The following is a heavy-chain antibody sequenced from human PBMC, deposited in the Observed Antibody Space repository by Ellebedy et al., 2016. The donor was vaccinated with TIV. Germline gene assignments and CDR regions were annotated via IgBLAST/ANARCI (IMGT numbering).Heavy chain of an antibody. CDR3: ARGPLGHSSNGYYYYYYGMDV. D-gene: IGHD6-13*01. CDR2: ISSSSSTI. Sequence: GGSLRLSXAASGFTFSSYSMNWVRQAPGKGLEWVSYISSSSSTIYYADSVKGRFTISRDNAKNSLYLQMNSLRDEDTAVYYCARGPLGHSSNGYYYYYYGMDVWGQGTTVTVSS. V-gene: IGHV3-48*02. CDR1: GFTFSSYS. J-gene: IGHJ6*02.